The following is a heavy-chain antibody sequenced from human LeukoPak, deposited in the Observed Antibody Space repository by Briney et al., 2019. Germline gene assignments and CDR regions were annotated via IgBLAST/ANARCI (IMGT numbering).Heavy chain of an antibody. Sequence: PSETLSLTCTVSGGSISSYYWTWIRQPPGKGLEWIGYIYYSGSTNYNPSLKSRVTISVDTTKNQFSLNLSSVTAADTALYYGARMSGGSWFYPWGQGALVTVAS. CDR1: GGSISSYY. CDR2: IYYSGST. J-gene: IGHJ5*02. CDR3: ARMSGGSWFYP. D-gene: IGHD1-26*01. V-gene: IGHV4-59*01.